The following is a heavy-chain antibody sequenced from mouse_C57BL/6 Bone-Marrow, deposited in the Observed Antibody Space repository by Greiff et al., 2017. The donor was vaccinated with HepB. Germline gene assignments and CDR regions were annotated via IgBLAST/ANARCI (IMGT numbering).Heavy chain of an antibody. J-gene: IGHJ2*01. D-gene: IGHD1-1*01. CDR1: GFNIKDYY. CDR2: IDPEDGDT. CDR3: TTPLVIITTVVAPDY. V-gene: IGHV14-1*01. Sequence: EVKLQESGAELVRPGASVKLSCTASGFNIKDYYMHWVKQRPEQGLEWIGRIDPEDGDTEYAPKFQGKATMTADTSSNIAYLQLSSLTSEDTAVYYCTTPLVIITTVVAPDYWGQGTTLTVSS.